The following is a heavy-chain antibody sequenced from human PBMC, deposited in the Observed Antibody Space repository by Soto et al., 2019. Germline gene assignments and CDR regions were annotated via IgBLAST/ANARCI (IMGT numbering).Heavy chain of an antibody. V-gene: IGHV3-15*01. Sequence: GGSLRLSCAASGFTFSNAWMSWVRQAPGKGLEWVGRIKSKTDGGTTDYAAPVKGRFTISRDDSKNTLYLQMNSLKTEDTAVYCCTSQLYSGYDPKIDWGQGTLVTVSS. CDR3: TSQLYSGYDPKID. CDR2: IKSKTDGGTT. CDR1: GFTFSNAW. D-gene: IGHD5-12*01. J-gene: IGHJ4*02.